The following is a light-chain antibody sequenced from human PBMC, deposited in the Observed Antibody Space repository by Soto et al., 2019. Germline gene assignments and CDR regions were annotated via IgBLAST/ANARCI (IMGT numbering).Light chain of an antibody. CDR3: QQYNSYSRT. J-gene: IGKJ1*01. CDR1: QSISSW. Sequence: DIQMPPAPSSLSAPVAPRVSITARARQSISSWLAWYQQKPGKAPKLLIYKASSLESGVPSRFSGSGSGTEFTLTISSLQPDDFATYYCQQYNSYSRTFGQGTKVDIK. CDR2: KAS. V-gene: IGKV1-5*03.